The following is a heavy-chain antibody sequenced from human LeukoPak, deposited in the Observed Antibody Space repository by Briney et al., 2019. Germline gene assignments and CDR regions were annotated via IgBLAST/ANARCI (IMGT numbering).Heavy chain of an antibody. CDR2: INYIWSS. V-gene: IGHV4-39*01. D-gene: IGHD3-9*01. CDR1: GVSVSNTLHY. J-gene: IGHJ4*02. CDR3: ARLTKGRYFDYIFDY. Sequence: SGTLSLTCSVSGVSVSNTLHYWGWIRQPPRKGLEWIGNINYIWSSAYNPSLRSRVTVSGDTSKNQFSLKMRSVTAADTAVYYCARLTKGRYFDYIFDYWGQGSLVTVSS.